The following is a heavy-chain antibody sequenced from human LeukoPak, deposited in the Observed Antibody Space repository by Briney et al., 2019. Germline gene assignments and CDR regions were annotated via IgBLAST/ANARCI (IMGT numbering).Heavy chain of an antibody. Sequence: SETLSLTCTVSGGSISSGGYYWSWIRQHPGKGLEWIGYIYYSGSTYYNPSLKSRVTISVDTSKNQFSLKLSSVTAADTAVYYCARDGGDGWFDPWGQGTLVTVSS. J-gene: IGHJ5*02. CDR1: GGSISSGGYY. CDR3: ARDGGDGWFDP. D-gene: IGHD5-24*01. CDR2: IYYSGST. V-gene: IGHV4-31*03.